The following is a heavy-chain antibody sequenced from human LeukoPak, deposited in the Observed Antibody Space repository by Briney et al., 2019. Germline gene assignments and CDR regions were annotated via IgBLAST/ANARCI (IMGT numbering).Heavy chain of an antibody. CDR3: ASELVVVPAAITAGFDP. J-gene: IGHJ5*02. CDR2: IYYSGST. CDR1: GGSISSGDYY. V-gene: IGHV4-30-4*01. D-gene: IGHD2-2*01. Sequence: SETLSLTCTVSGGSISSGDYYWSWIRQPPGKGLEWIGYIYYSGSTYYNPPLKSRVTISVDTSKNQFSLKLSSVTAADTAVYYCASELVVVPAAITAGFDPWGQGTLVTVSS.